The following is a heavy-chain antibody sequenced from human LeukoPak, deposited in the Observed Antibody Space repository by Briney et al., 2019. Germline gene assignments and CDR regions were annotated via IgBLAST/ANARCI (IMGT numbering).Heavy chain of an antibody. J-gene: IGHJ4*02. CDR3: ARVGDLGELSSY. CDR2: MNPNSGNT. V-gene: IGHV1-8*02. Sequence: GASVKVSCKASGGTFSSYAISWVRQAPGQGLGGMGWMNPNSGNTGYAQKFQGRVTMTRNTSISTAYMELSSLRSEDTAVYYCARVGDLGELSSYWGQGTLVTVSS. D-gene: IGHD3-10*01. CDR1: GGTFSSYA.